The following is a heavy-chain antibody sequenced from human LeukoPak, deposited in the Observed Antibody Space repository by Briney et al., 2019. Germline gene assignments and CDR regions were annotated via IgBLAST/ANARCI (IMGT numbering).Heavy chain of an antibody. J-gene: IGHJ4*02. CDR2: INHSGST. CDR1: GGSFSGYY. CDR3: ARKSYGRFDY. V-gene: IGHV4-34*01. Sequence: SETLSLTCAVYGGSFSGYYWSWIRQRPGKGLEWIGEINHSGSTNYNPSLKSRVTISVDTSKNQFSLKLSSVTAADTAVYYRARKSYGRFDYWGQGTLVTVSS. D-gene: IGHD1-26*01.